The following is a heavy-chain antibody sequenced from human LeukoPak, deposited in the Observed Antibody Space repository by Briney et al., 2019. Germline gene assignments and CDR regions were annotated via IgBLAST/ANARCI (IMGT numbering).Heavy chain of an antibody. J-gene: IGHJ4*02. Sequence: TGGSLRLSCAASGFTFSSYWMNWVRKAPGKGLEWVANIKQDGSEKYYVDSVKGRFTISRDNAKNSLYLEMNSLRVEDTAVYYCARDGAPDAHCSSTSCAIRWGQGTLVTVSS. CDR1: GFTFSSYW. V-gene: IGHV3-7*01. CDR2: IKQDGSEK. D-gene: IGHD2-2*01. CDR3: ARDGAPDAHCSSTSCAIR.